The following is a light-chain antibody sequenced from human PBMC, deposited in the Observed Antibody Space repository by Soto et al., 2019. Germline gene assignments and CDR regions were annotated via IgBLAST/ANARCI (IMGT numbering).Light chain of an antibody. CDR2: DAS. V-gene: IGKV1-5*01. Sequence: DIQMTQSPSTLSASVGDRVTISWRASQSISSWLAWYQQKPGKAPKLLIYDASSLESGVPSRFSGSGSGTEFTLTISSLQPDDFATYYCQQSYSTPLTFGQGTRLEIK. J-gene: IGKJ5*01. CDR3: QQSYSTPLT. CDR1: QSISSW.